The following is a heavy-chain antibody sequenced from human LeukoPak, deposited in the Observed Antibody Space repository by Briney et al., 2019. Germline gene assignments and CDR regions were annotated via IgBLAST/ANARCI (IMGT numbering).Heavy chain of an antibody. CDR3: AGGYCSTTSCNVLDY. D-gene: IGHD2-2*01. V-gene: IGHV3-30-3*01. Sequence: QPGRSLILSCAASGFTCSSYAMHCVRPAPGKGLEWVAVISYDGSNKYYADSVKGRFTISRDNSKNTLYVQMNSLRAEDTAVYYCAGGYCSTTSCNVLDYWGQGTLVTVSS. CDR2: ISYDGSNK. J-gene: IGHJ4*02. CDR1: GFTCSSYA.